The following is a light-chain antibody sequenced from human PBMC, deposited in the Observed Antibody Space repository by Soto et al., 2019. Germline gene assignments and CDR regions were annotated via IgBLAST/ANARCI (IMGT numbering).Light chain of an antibody. CDR2: GAS. V-gene: IGKV3-20*01. CDR3: QQYGSSRA. Sequence: ENVLRQSPGTLSLSPGERATLSCSASQIVSSNYLAWYQQKPGQAPRLLIYGASSRATGIPDRFSGSGSGTDFTLTISRLEPEDFTVYYCQQYGSSRAFGQGTKVEIK. CDR1: QIVSSNY. J-gene: IGKJ1*01.